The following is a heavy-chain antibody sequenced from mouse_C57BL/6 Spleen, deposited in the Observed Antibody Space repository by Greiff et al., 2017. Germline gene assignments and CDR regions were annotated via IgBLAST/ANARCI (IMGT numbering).Heavy chain of an antibody. D-gene: IGHD2-4*01. CDR3: ARLIYYDYDDAMDY. CDR1: GYTFTSYW. V-gene: IGHV1-55*01. Sequence: QVQLQQSGAELVKPGASVKMSCKASGYTFTSYWITWVKQRPGQGLEWIGDIYPGSGSTNYNEKFKSKATLTVDTSSSTAYMQLSSLTSEDSAVYYCARLIYYDYDDAMDYWGQGTSVTVSS. J-gene: IGHJ4*01. CDR2: IYPGSGST.